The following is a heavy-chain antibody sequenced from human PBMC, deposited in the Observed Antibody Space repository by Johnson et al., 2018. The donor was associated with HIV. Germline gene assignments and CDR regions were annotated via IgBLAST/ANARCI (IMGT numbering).Heavy chain of an antibody. J-gene: IGHJ3*02. CDR3: TTGRLSAYSSSWDDAFDI. CDR2: IWYDGNNK. Sequence: QVQLVESGGGVVQPGRSLRLSCAASGFTFSSYGMHWVRQAPGKGLEWVAVIWYDGNNKYYADSVKGRFTISRDNSKNTLYLQMNSLKTEDTVVYYCTTGRLSAYSSSWDDAFDIWGQGTMVTVSS. D-gene: IGHD6-13*01. V-gene: IGHV3-33*01. CDR1: GFTFSSYG.